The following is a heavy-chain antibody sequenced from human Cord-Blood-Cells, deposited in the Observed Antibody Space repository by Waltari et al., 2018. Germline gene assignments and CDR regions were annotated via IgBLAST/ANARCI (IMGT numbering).Heavy chain of an antibody. CDR3: ATVEAAKEHAFDI. CDR1: GYAPTAIF. CDR2: FDPEDGET. J-gene: IGHJ3*02. V-gene: IGHV1-24*01. Sequence: VPVGKAWGGVKKPWASVKGSLQVFGYAPTAIFLPWVRPAPGKGLEWMGGFDPEDGETIYAQKFQGRVTMTEDTSTDTAYMELSSLRSEDTAVYYCATVEAAKEHAFDIWGQGTMVTVSS. D-gene: IGHD2-15*01.